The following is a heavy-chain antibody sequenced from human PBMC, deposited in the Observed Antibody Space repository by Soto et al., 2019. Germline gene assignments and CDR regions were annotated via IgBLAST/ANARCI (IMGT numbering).Heavy chain of an antibody. CDR3: GRCTSTSCHLGSDY. D-gene: IGHD2-2*01. V-gene: IGHV3-30-3*01. CDR1: GFTFSSYA. CDR2: ISYDGNGK. J-gene: IGHJ4*02. Sequence: QVQLVESGGGVVQPGRSLRLSCAASGFTFSSYAMNWVRQAPGKGLEWVALISYDGNGKYYADSVKGRFTISRDGSKSTLFLQMNSLGAADTAVYYCGRCTSTSCHLGSDYWGQGTLVTVSS.